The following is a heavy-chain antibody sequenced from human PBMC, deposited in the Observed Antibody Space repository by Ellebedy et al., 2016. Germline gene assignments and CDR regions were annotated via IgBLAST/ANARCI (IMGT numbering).Heavy chain of an antibody. Sequence: GESLKISCAASGFSVTSNDMSWVRQAPGKGLEWVSVIYSGGSSYYADSVQGRFTTSRDSSKNTLYLQMNSLRAEDTAVYYCATRHNGAFDIWGRGTMVTVSS. CDR3: ATRHNGAFDI. J-gene: IGHJ3*02. CDR2: IYSGGSS. CDR1: GFSVTSND. V-gene: IGHV3-53*01. D-gene: IGHD1-14*01.